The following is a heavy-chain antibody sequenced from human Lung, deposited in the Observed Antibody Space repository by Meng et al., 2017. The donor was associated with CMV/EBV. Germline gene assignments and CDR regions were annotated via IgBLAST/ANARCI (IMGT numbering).Heavy chain of an antibody. CDR3: ANDRGDYDNFLFDP. V-gene: IGHV3-23*01. J-gene: IGHJ5*01. D-gene: IGHD4-17*01. CDR1: GFTFSNYG. CDR2: ISVSGGRT. Sequence: GESXKISCAASGFTFSNYGMSWVRQAPGKRPEWLSGISVSGGRTYYAEYTKGRFTISRDNSKNTIYLQMDNLRAESTAVYYCANDRGDYDNFLFDPWGQGTXVTGAS.